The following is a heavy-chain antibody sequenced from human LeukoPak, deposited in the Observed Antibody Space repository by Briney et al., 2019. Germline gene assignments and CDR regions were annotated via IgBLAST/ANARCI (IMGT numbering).Heavy chain of an antibody. Sequence: PGGSLRLSCAASGFTFSGYAMNWVRQAPGKGLEWVSLIFASGSTTKYADSVKGRFTISRDNSKNTLYLQMNSLRAEDTAVYYCAKRRGQQLVTFDYWGQGTLVTVSS. CDR1: GFTFSGYA. V-gene: IGHV3-23*05. J-gene: IGHJ4*02. D-gene: IGHD6-13*01. CDR2: IFASGSTT. CDR3: AKRRGQQLVTFDY.